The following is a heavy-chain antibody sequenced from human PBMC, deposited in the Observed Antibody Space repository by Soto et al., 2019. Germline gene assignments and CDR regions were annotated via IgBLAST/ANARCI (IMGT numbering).Heavy chain of an antibody. CDR1: GFTFGRYA. V-gene: IGHV3-30*18. CDR2: ISYTGANT. Sequence: HVQLVESGGGVVQPGRSLRLSCVASGFTFGRYAMHWVRQFPGRGLEWVAVISYTGANTYYVGSVRGRFTISRDNSKNTLYLQMNSLRAEDTAMYYCAKQMDDSGYFYVEGADHWGQGTLVTVSS. CDR3: AKQMDDSGYFYVEGADH. J-gene: IGHJ4*02. D-gene: IGHD3-22*01.